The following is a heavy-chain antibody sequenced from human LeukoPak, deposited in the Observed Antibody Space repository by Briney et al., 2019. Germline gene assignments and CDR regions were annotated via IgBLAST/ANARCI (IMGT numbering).Heavy chain of an antibody. J-gene: IGHJ4*02. V-gene: IGHV3-30*03. CDR2: ISYDGSNK. D-gene: IGHD6-19*01. CDR3: AREPWLVRYYFDY. CDR1: GFTFSSYG. Sequence: PGRSLRLSCAASGFTFSSYGMHWVRQAPGKGLEWVAVISYDGSNKYYADSVKGRFTISRDNSKNTLYLQMNSLRAEDTAVYYCAREPWLVRYYFDYWGQGTLVTVSS.